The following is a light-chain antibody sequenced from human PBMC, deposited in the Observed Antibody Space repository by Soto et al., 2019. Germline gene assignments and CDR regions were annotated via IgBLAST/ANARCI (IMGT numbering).Light chain of an antibody. CDR3: QQRSNWPPIT. J-gene: IGKJ5*01. CDR1: QSVSSY. Sequence: DIVLTQSPATLSLSPGERATISCRASQSVSSYLAWYQQKPGQAPRLLIYDASNRATGIPARFSGSGSGTEFSLTISSLEPEDVSVYYCQQRSNWPPITFGQGTRLEIK. V-gene: IGKV3-11*01. CDR2: DAS.